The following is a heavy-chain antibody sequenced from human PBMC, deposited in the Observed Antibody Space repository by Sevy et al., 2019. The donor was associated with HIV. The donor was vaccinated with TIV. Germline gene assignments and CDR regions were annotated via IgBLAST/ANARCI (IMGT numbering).Heavy chain of an antibody. D-gene: IGHD2-2*01. CDR2: FYYSKST. Sequence: SETLSLTCTVSADSISNYYSSWIRQPPGKGLEWIGYFYYSKSTNYNPSLKSRVTISVDTSKNQISLKLRSVTAADTAMYYCARTSAYYYYGVDVWGQGTTVTVSS. J-gene: IGHJ6*02. CDR3: ARTSAYYYYGVDV. CDR1: ADSISNYY. V-gene: IGHV4-59*01.